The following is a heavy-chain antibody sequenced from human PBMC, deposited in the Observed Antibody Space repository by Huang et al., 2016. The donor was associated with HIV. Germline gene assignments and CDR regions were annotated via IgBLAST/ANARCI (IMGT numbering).Heavy chain of an antibody. Sequence: QVQLVQSGTEVKKPGSSVKLSCKSSGGTFSSYAITWVRQAPGQGLQWMEGIFPFSGTTHYEQNFQSRVIISVDELTSTAYMELNSLRSDDTAVYFCARASATLWSGGFYHMDVWGKGTTVTVSS. V-gene: IGHV1-69*13. CDR3: ARASATLWSGGFYHMDV. D-gene: IGHD3-3*01. J-gene: IGHJ6*03. CDR2: IFPFSGTT. CDR1: GGTFSSYA.